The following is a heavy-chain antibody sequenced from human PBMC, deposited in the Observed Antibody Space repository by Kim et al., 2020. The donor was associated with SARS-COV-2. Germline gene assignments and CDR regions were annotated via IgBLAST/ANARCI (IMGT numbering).Heavy chain of an antibody. CDR3: ARDPDSGWYWFDP. CDR2: ISSSSSYT. CDR1: GFTFSDYY. D-gene: IGHD6-19*01. J-gene: IGHJ5*02. Sequence: GGSLRLSCAASGFTFSDYYMSWIRQSPGKGLEWVSYISSSSSYTNYADSVKGRFTISRDNAKNSLYLQMNSLRAEDTAVYYCARDPDSGWYWFDPWGQGTLVTVSS. V-gene: IGHV3-11*05.